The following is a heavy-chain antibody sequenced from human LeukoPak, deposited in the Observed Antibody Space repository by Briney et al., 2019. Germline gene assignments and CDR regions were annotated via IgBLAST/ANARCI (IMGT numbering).Heavy chain of an antibody. V-gene: IGHV1-18*01. CDR2: ISAYDGNT. CDR3: ARDLLDFWSAPTYLDY. CDR1: GYTFTSYG. J-gene: IGHJ4*02. D-gene: IGHD3-3*01. Sequence: GASVKVSCKASGYTFTSYGMSWVRQAPGQGLEWMGWISAYDGNTDYVQKFQGRVIMTKDTITSTVYMELTNLRSDDTAVYYCARDLLDFWSAPTYLDYWGQGTLVTVSS.